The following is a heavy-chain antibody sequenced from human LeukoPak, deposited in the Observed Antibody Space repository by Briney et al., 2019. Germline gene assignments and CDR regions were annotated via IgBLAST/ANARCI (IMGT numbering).Heavy chain of an antibody. Sequence: PGGSLRRSCAASGFTVSSNYMSWVRQAPGKGLEWVSVIYSGGSTYYADSVKGRFTISRDNSKNTLYLQMNSLRAEDTAVYYCAREDDPYGMDVWGQGTTVTVSS. CDR1: GFTVSSNY. J-gene: IGHJ6*02. CDR2: IYSGGST. V-gene: IGHV3-53*01. CDR3: AREDDPYGMDV.